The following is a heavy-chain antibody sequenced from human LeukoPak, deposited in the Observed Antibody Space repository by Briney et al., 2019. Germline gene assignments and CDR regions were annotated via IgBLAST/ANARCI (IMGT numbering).Heavy chain of an antibody. V-gene: IGHV3-30*02. CDR3: AKARYSGSPALDF. Sequence: GGSLRLSCAASGFTFSNNGMHWVRQTPGKGLEWVAFTRYDESKTFYGDSVRGRFTISRHNSKNTLYLQMNSLTTDASAVYYCAKARYSGSPALDFWGQGTLVTVSS. D-gene: IGHD1-26*01. CDR2: TRYDESKT. CDR1: GFTFSNNG. J-gene: IGHJ4*02.